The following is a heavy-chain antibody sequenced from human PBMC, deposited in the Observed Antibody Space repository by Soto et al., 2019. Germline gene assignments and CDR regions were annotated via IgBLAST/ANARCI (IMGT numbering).Heavy chain of an antibody. Sequence: PXESLRLSCAASGFTFSSYEMNGVRQAPGKGLEWVSYISSSGSTIYYADSVKGRFTISRDNAKNSLYLQMNSLRAEDTAVYYCARLPWPYYYYGMDVWGQGTTVTVSS. CDR3: ARLPWPYYYYGMDV. J-gene: IGHJ6*02. V-gene: IGHV3-48*03. CDR2: ISSSGSTI. CDR1: GFTFSSYE.